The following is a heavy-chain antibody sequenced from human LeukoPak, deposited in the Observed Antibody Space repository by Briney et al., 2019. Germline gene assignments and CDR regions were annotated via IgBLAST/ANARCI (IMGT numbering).Heavy chain of an antibody. D-gene: IGHD3-22*01. CDR1: GGSFSGYY. V-gene: IGHV4-34*01. CDR2: INHSGST. CDR3: ARRIRALYYYDSSGYPRGYFDY. Sequence: SETLSLTCAVYGGSFSGYYWSWIRQPPGKGLEWIGEINHSGSTNYNPSLKSRVTISVDTSKNQFSLKLSSVTAADTAVYYCARRIRALYYYDSSGYPRGYFDYWGQGTLVTVSS. J-gene: IGHJ4*02.